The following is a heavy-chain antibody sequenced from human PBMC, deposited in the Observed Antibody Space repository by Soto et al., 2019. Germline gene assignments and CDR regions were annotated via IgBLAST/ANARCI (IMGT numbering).Heavy chain of an antibody. CDR3: ARDSSSGWYYYYMDV. CDR1: GYTFTSYY. D-gene: IGHD6-19*01. V-gene: IGHV1-46*03. Sequence: ASVKVSCKASGYTFTSYYMHWVRQAPGQGLERMGIINPSGGSTSYAQKFQGRVTMTRDTSTSTVYMELSSLRSEDTAVYYCARDSSSGWYYYYMDVWGKGTTVTVSS. J-gene: IGHJ6*03. CDR2: INPSGGST.